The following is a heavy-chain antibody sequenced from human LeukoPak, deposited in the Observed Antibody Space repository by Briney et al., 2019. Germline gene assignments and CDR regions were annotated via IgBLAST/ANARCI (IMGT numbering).Heavy chain of an antibody. CDR3: ARVGDDSSGYTPYYFDY. Sequence: SETLSLTCAVSGGSISSGGYSWSWIRQPPGKGLEWIGYIYHSGSTYYNPTLKSRVTISVDRSKNQFSLKLSSVTAADTAVYYCARVGDDSSGYTPYYFDYWGQGTLVTVSS. D-gene: IGHD3-22*01. CDR2: IYHSGST. V-gene: IGHV4-30-2*01. CDR1: GGSISSGGYS. J-gene: IGHJ4*02.